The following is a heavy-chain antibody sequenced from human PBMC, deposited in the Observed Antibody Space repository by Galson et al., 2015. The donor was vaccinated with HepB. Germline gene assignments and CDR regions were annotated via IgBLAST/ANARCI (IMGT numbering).Heavy chain of an antibody. CDR1: GYTFTGYY. V-gene: IGHV1-2*06. CDR2: INPNSGGT. D-gene: IGHD3-10*01. CDR3: ARDLGTVYGSGSYYLDY. Sequence: SVKVSCKASGYTFTGYYMHWVRQAPGQGLEWVGRINPNSGGTSHAQKFQGRVTMTSDTSISTAYMELSRLRSDDTAVFYCARDLGTVYGSGSYYLDYWGQGTPVAVSS. J-gene: IGHJ4*02.